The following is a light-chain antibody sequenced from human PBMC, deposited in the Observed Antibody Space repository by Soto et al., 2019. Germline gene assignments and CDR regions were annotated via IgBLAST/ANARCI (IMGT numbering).Light chain of an antibody. CDR1: QSVSSN. CDR3: QQYNNWPIT. J-gene: IGKJ5*01. Sequence: EILLTQSPGTLSLSPGERATLSCRASQSVSSNFLAWYQQKPGQAPRLLIYVAFTRATGVPARFSGSGSGTEFTLTISSLQSEDFAVYYCQQYNNWPITFGQGTRLEIK. CDR2: VAF. V-gene: IGKV3-15*01.